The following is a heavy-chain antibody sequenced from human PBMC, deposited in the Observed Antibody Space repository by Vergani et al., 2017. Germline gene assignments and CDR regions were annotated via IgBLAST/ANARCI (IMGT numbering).Heavy chain of an antibody. CDR3: ARAKRGRLAVGATDS. D-gene: IGHD6-19*01. V-gene: IGHV7-4-1*01. J-gene: IGHJ4*02. CDR1: GYTFTSYA. CDR2: INPTTGNP. Sequence: QVQLVQSGAEVKKPGASVKVSCKASGYTFTSYAMNWVRQAPGQGLEWMGWINPTTGNPTYARAFTGRFVFSLDTSISTAYLQIGSLKAEDTAVYFCARAKRGRLAVGATDSWGQGTLLTVSS.